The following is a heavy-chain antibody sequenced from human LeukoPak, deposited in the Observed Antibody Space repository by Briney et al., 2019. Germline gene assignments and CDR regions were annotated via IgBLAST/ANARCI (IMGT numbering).Heavy chain of an antibody. CDR1: GFTFNSYS. CDR2: ISSGSSYI. J-gene: IGHJ4*02. CDR3: ASFIDY. Sequence: GGSLRLPCAASGFTFNSYSMNWVRQAPGKGLEWVSSISSGSSYIYYADSVKGRFTISRDNAKNSLYLQMNSLRAEDTAVYYCASFIDYWGQGTLVTVSA. V-gene: IGHV3-21*01.